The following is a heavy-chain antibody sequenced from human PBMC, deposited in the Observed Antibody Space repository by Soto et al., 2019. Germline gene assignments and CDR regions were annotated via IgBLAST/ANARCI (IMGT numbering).Heavy chain of an antibody. CDR2: IYYRGTT. J-gene: IGHJ4*02. D-gene: IGHD6-19*01. CDR1: GVSTSNHY. V-gene: IGHV4-59*11. CDR3: ARGGGSPFHDHEFDY. Sequence: SETLSLTCSVAGVSTSNHYWTWIRKHPGQGPEWIGCIYYRGTTNYNASFNSRVTISLDTSKNQFSLRLTSVTTADTAVYYCARGGGSPFHDHEFDYWGQGILVTVSS.